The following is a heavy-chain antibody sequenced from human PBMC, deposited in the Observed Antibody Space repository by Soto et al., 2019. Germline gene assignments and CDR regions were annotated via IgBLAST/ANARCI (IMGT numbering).Heavy chain of an antibody. D-gene: IGHD6-13*01. CDR3: ARDSRMSSSWYGRSFDY. CDR1: GGSISSGDYY. CDR2: IYYSGST. Sequence: SETLSLTCTVSGGSISSGDYYWSWIRQPPGKGLEWIGYIYYSGSTYYNPSLKSRVTISVDTSKNQFSLKLSSVTAADTAVYYCARDSRMSSSWYGRSFDYWGQGTLVTVS. V-gene: IGHV4-30-4*01. J-gene: IGHJ4*02.